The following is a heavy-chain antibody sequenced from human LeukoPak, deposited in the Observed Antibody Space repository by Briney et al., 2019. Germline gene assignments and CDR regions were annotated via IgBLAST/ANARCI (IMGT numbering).Heavy chain of an antibody. V-gene: IGHV4-61*01. Sequence: SETLCLTCTVSGVSVSSGISYWAWLRQPPGKGLEWIGYIYYGGTTNYNPSLKSRVAMSVDTSKNQFSLKLRSVTAADTAVYYCVKEWDYSNQPAYGMYVWGQGTTVTASS. J-gene: IGHJ6*02. D-gene: IGHD4-11*01. CDR1: GVSVSSGISY. CDR3: VKEWDYSNQPAYGMYV. CDR2: IYYGGTT.